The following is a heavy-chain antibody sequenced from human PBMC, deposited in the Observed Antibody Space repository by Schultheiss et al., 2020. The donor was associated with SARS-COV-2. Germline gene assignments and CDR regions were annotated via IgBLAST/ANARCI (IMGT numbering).Heavy chain of an antibody. CDR1: GGSFSGYY. Sequence: SQTLSLTCAVYGGSFSGYYWSWIRQPPGKGLEWIGYMYYSGSTNYNPSLKSRVTISVDTSKNQFSLKVSSVTAADTAVYYCARWYDYVEWFDPWGQGTLVTVSS. J-gene: IGHJ5*02. V-gene: IGHV4-59*08. CDR2: MYYSGST. D-gene: IGHD3-16*01. CDR3: ARWYDYVEWFDP.